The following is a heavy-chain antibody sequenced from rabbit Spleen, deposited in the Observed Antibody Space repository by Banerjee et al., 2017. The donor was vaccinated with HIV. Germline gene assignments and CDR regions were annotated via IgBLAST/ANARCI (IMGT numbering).Heavy chain of an antibody. CDR3: ARDAAGREDFNL. Sequence: QEQLVESGGGLVKPGASLTLTCKASGFPFSNKAVMCWVRQAPEKGLEWIACIDVVKSAATYYANWAKGRFTISKTSATTVTLQMTSLTAADTATYFCARDAAGREDFNLWGPGTLVTVS. D-gene: IGHD4-2*01. V-gene: IGHV1S45*01. CDR1: GFPFSNKAV. J-gene: IGHJ4*01. CDR2: IDVVKSAAT.